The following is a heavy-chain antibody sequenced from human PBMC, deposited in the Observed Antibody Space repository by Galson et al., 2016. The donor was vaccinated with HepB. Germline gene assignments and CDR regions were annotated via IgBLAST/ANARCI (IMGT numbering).Heavy chain of an antibody. Sequence: SVKVSCKASGGTFNTYIINWVRQAPGQGLEWMGGIIPIFGTANYAQKFQGRVTITADESTSTAYMKLISLRSEDTAVYYCARSDSNGFYYVSWGQGTLVTVSS. CDR3: ARSDSNGFYYVS. CDR2: IIPIFGTA. V-gene: IGHV1-69*13. CDR1: GGTFNTYI. J-gene: IGHJ4*02. D-gene: IGHD3-22*01.